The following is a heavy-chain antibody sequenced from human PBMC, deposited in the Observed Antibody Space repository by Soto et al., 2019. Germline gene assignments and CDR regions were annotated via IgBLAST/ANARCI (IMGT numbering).Heavy chain of an antibody. CDR1: GFTFSSYG. CDR3: ARDLGQRWLQLIQLDY. J-gene: IGHJ4*02. V-gene: IGHV3-33*01. Sequence: GGSLRLSCAASGFTFSSYGMHWVRQAPGKGLEWVAVIWYDGSNKYYADSVKGRFTISRDNSKNTLYLQMNSLRAEDTAVYYCARDLGQRWLQLIQLDYWGQGTLVTVSS. CDR2: IWYDGSNK. D-gene: IGHD5-12*01.